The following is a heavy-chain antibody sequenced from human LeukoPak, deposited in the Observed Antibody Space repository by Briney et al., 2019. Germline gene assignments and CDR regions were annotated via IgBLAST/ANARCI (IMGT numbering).Heavy chain of an antibody. D-gene: IGHD2-2*02. CDR3: ASSTPKYCSSTSCYISPLDAFDI. CDR1: GYSFTSYW. J-gene: IGHJ3*02. V-gene: IGHV5-51*01. CDR2: IYPGDSDT. Sequence: GESLKISCKGSGYSFTSYWIGWVRQMPGKGLEWMGIIYPGDSDTRYRPSFQGQVAISADKTISTAYLQWSSLKASDTAMYYCASSTPKYCSSTSCYISPLDAFDIWGQGTMVTVSS.